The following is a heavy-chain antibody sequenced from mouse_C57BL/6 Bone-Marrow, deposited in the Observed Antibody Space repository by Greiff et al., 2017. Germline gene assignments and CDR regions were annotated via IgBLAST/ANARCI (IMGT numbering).Heavy chain of an antibody. CDR3: SYYDYDAGFAY. CDR2: YPGSGNTY. V-gene: IGHV1-83*01. D-gene: IGHD2-4*01. CDR1: YTFTDYYM. J-gene: IGHJ3*01. Sequence: VQLQQSGPELVKPGASVKMSCKASGYTFTDYYMHWVKQKPGKGLEWIGEIYPGSGNTYYNEKFKGKATLTADTSSSTAYMQISSLTSEDSAVYFCASYYDYDAGFAYWGQGTLVTVSA.